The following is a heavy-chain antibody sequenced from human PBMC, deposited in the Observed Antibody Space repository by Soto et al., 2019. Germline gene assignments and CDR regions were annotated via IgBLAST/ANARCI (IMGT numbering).Heavy chain of an antibody. CDR1: GGSISSSSYY. CDR3: ARRDCSGGSCYFGVAFDI. CDR2: IYYSGST. V-gene: IGHV4-39*01. D-gene: IGHD2-15*01. J-gene: IGHJ3*02. Sequence: SETLSLTCTVSGGSISSSSYYWGWIRQPPGKGLEWIGSIYYSGSTYYNPSLKSRVTISVDTSKNQFSLKLSSVTAADTAVYYCARRDCSGGSCYFGVAFDIWGQGTMVTVSS.